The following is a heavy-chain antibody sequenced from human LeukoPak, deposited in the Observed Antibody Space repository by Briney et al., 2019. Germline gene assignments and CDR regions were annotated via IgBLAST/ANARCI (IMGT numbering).Heavy chain of an antibody. CDR2: ISSSGSTI. Sequence: GGSLRLSCAASGFTFSDYYMSWVRQAPGKGLEWVSYISSSGSTIYYADSVKGRFTIARDNSKNSLYLQMNSLRAEDTAVYYCARKARDSGWYEDAFDIWGQGTMVTVSS. J-gene: IGHJ3*02. V-gene: IGHV3-11*01. D-gene: IGHD6-19*01. CDR3: ARKARDSGWYEDAFDI. CDR1: GFTFSDYY.